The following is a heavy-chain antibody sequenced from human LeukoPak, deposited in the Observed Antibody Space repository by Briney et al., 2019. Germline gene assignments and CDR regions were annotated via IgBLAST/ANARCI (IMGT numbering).Heavy chain of an antibody. CDR1: GFSFSNYP. CDR2: INSNGGST. V-gene: IGHV3-64*04. CDR3: ARGGELGAQALEDAFDI. J-gene: IGHJ3*02. Sequence: GGSLRLSCAASGFSFSNYPMHWVRQAPGKGPEYVSAINSNGGSTYYADSVKGRFTISRDNSKNTLYLQMNSLRAEDTAVYYCARGGELGAQALEDAFDIWGQGTMVTVSS. D-gene: IGHD1-26*01.